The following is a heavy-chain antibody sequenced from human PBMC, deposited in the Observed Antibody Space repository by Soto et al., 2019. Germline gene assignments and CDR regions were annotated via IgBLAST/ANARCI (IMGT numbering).Heavy chain of an antibody. Sequence: ASVKVSCKASGYTFTSYYMHWVRQAPGQGLEWMGIINPSGGSTSYAQKFQGRVTMTRDTSTSTVYMELSSLRSEDTAVYYCARGRKEDYYASGSYHNPHYYGMDVWGQGTTVTVSS. J-gene: IGHJ6*02. V-gene: IGHV1-46*01. D-gene: IGHD3-10*01. CDR3: ARGRKEDYYASGSYHNPHYYGMDV. CDR2: INPSGGST. CDR1: GYTFTSYY.